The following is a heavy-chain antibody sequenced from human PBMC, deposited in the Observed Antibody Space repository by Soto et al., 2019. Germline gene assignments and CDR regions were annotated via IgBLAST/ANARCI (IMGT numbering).Heavy chain of an antibody. D-gene: IGHD2-2*02. J-gene: IGHJ4*02. V-gene: IGHV1-69*02. CDR1: GGTFSSYT. CDR3: ASPHTPRGSGFLFDY. Sequence: QVQLVQSGAEVKKPGSSVKVSCKASGGTFSSYTISWVRQAPGQGLEWMGRIIPILGITNYAQKFQGRVTSTADKAASTAYRGLSSLRSEATAVYYCASPHTPRGSGFLFDYWGQGHLVPVSS. CDR2: IIPILGIT.